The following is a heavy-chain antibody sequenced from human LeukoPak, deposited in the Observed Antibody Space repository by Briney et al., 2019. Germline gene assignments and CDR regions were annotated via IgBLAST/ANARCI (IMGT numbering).Heavy chain of an antibody. CDR2: ISAYNGNT. CDR3: ASGYYDSSGYYYSLNYFDY. D-gene: IGHD3-22*01. CDR1: GYTFTSYG. V-gene: IGHV1-18*01. J-gene: IGHJ4*02. Sequence: ASVKVSCKASGYTFTSYGISWVRQSPGQGLEWMGWISAYNGNTNYAQKLQGRVTMTTDTSTSTAYMELRSLRSDDTAVYYCASGYYDSSGYYYSLNYFDYWGQGTLVTVSS.